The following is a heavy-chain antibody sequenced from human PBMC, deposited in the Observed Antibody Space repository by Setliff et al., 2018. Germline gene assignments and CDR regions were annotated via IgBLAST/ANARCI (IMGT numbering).Heavy chain of an antibody. CDR1: GYIFNSYG. CDR3: ARGRDPAYYYDSGGYYWDY. Sequence: SVKVSCKASGYIFNSYGIAWVRQAPGQGLEWMGWISPYNGKTNHAQNLQGRVAMTTDTSTSTAYMELRSLRSDDTAVYYCARGRDPAYYYDSGGYYWDYWGQGTLVTVS. CDR2: ISPYNGKT. V-gene: IGHV1-18*01. D-gene: IGHD3-22*01. J-gene: IGHJ4*02.